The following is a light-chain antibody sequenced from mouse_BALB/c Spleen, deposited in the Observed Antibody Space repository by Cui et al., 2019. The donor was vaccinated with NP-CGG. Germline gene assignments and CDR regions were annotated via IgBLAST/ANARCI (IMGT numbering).Light chain of an antibody. Sequence: QAVVTQDSALTTSPGETVTLTCRSSTGAVTTSNYANWVQEKPDHLFTGLIGGTNNRVPGVPARFSGSLIGDKAALTITGAQIEDEAIYFCALWYSNHWMFGGGTKLTVL. J-gene: IGLJ1*01. V-gene: IGLV1*01. CDR2: GTN. CDR1: TGAVTTSNY. CDR3: ALWYSNHWM.